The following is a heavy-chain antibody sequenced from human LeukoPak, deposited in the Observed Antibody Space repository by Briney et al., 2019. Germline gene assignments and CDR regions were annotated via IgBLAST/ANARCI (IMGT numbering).Heavy chain of an antibody. Sequence: PGGSLRLSCAASGFTFSSYTMNWVRQAPGMGLEWVSYISSSSSTIYYADSVKGRFTISRDNAKNSLYLQMNSLRAEDTAVYYCARRSYDNWFDPWGQGTLVTVSS. CDR1: GFTFSSYT. V-gene: IGHV3-48*01. J-gene: IGHJ5*02. CDR3: ARRSYDNWFDP. D-gene: IGHD3-16*01. CDR2: ISSSSSTI.